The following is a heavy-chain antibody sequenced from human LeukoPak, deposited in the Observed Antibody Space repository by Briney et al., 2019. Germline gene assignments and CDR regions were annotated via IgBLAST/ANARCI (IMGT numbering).Heavy chain of an antibody. Sequence: SETLSLTCTVSGGSISSGSYYWSWIRQPAGKGLEWIGRIYTSGSTNYNPSLKSRVTISVDTSKNQFSLKLSSVTAADTAVYYCASGFDMDVWGKGTTVTISS. D-gene: IGHD5-12*01. CDR3: ASGFDMDV. CDR1: GGSISSGSYY. J-gene: IGHJ6*03. V-gene: IGHV4-61*02. CDR2: IYTSGST.